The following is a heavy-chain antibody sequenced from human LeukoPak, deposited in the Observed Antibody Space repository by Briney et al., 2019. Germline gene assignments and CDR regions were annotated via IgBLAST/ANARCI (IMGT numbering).Heavy chain of an antibody. CDR2: ISAYNGNT. CDR1: GYTFTSYG. J-gene: IGHJ6*02. V-gene: IGHV1-18*01. CDR3: ARKGVASWLGSSGWWPYYGMDV. Sequence: EASVKVSCKASGYTFTSYGISWVRQAPGQGLEWMGWISAYNGNTNYAQKLQGRVTMTTDTSTSTAYMELRSLRSDDTAVYYCARKGVASWLGSSGWWPYYGMDVWGQGTTVTVSS. D-gene: IGHD6-19*01.